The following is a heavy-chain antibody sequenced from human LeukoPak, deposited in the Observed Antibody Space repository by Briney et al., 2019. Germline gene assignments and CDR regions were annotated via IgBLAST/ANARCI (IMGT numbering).Heavy chain of an antibody. J-gene: IGHJ4*02. CDR3: ARSRQLPTRIDY. CDR2: IWYDGTKK. Sequence: GGSLRLSCAASGFTFSSYGMHWVRQAPGKGLEWVAVIWYDGTKKYYGDSVKGRFTISRDNAKNSLYLQMNSLRAEDTAVYYCARSRQLPTRIDYWGQGTLVTVSS. V-gene: IGHV3-33*01. D-gene: IGHD2-2*01. CDR1: GFTFSSYG.